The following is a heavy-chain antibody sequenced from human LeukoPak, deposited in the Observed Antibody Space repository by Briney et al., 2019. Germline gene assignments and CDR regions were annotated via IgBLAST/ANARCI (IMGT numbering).Heavy chain of an antibody. CDR1: GGSISSGGYY. CDR3: ARDLSNRGRDYYYYMDV. Sequence: PSETLSLTCTVSGGSISSGGYYWGWIRQPAGKGLEWIGRIYTSGSTNYNPSLKSRLTMSVDTSKNQFSLKLSSVTAADTAVYYCARDLSNRGRDYYYYMDVWGKGTTVTVSS. J-gene: IGHJ6*03. CDR2: IYTSGST. V-gene: IGHV4-61*02. D-gene: IGHD7-27*01.